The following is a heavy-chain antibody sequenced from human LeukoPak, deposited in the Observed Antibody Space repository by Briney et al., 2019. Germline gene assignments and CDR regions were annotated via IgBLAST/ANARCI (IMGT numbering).Heavy chain of an antibody. CDR2: IIPIFGTA. V-gene: IGHV1-69*05. CDR1: HYTFTNYG. CDR3: ARGHCSSTSCYGYYYYYYMDV. D-gene: IGHD2-2*01. J-gene: IGHJ6*03. Sequence: GASVKVSCKASHYTFTNYGVSWVRQALGQGLEWMGGIIPIFGTANYAQKFQGRVTITTDESTSTAYMELSSLRSEDTAVYYCARGHCSSTSCYGYYYYYYMDVWGKGTTVTVSS.